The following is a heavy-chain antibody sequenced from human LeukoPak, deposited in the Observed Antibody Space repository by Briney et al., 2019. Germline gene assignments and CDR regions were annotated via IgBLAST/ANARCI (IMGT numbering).Heavy chain of an antibody. J-gene: IGHJ4*02. Sequence: SETLSLTCTVSGGSISSGAYYWGWIRQPPGKGLEGIGSMYYSGSTYYNPSLKSRVTISVDTSKNQFSLKLTSVTAADTAVYYCARGLGFGTSYLDYWGQGTLVTVPS. CDR3: ARGLGFGTSYLDY. V-gene: IGHV4-39*07. CDR1: GGSISSGAYY. CDR2: MYYSGST. D-gene: IGHD3-3*01.